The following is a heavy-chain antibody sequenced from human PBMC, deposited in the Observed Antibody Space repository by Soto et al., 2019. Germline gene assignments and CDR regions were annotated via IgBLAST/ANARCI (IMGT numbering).Heavy chain of an antibody. Sequence: SVKVSCKASGGTFSSYAISWVRQAPGQGLEWMGGIIPIFGTANYAQKFQGRVTITADESTSTAYMELSSLRSEDTALYYCARSLEEITIFGVVIPQNYYYYYGMDVWGQGTTVTVSS. J-gene: IGHJ6*02. CDR2: IIPIFGTA. V-gene: IGHV1-69*13. CDR3: ARSLEEITIFGVVIPQNYYYYYGMDV. CDR1: GGTFSSYA. D-gene: IGHD3-3*01.